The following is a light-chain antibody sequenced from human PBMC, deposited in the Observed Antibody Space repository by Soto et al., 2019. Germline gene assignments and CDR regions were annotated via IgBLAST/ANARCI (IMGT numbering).Light chain of an antibody. CDR2: AAS. J-gene: IGKJ5*01. Sequence: DIQLTQSPSFLSASVGDRVTITCRASQGISSYLAWYQQKPGKAPKLLIYAASTLQSGVPSRFSGSGSGTEFTLTISSLQPEDFATYCCQQLNSYPPTTFGQGTRLEIK. V-gene: IGKV1-9*01. CDR1: QGISSY. CDR3: QQLNSYPPTT.